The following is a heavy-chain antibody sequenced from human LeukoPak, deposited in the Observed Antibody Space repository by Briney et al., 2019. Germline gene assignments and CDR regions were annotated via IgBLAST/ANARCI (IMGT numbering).Heavy chain of an antibody. CDR1: GDSLSSYY. J-gene: IGHJ6*03. Sequence: SETLSLTCTVSGDSLSSYYWSWIRQPPGKGLEWIGYIYYSGSTNYNPSLKSRVTISVDTSKNQFSLKLSSVTAADTAVYYCARADSKGYYYYYYMDVWGKGTTVTVSS. CDR3: ARADSKGYYYYYYMDV. CDR2: IYYSGST. V-gene: IGHV4-59*01. D-gene: IGHD2-21*02.